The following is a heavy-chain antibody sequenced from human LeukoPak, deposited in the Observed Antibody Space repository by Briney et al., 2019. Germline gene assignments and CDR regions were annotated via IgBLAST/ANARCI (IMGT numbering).Heavy chain of an antibody. J-gene: IGHJ5*02. Sequence: GGSLRLSCAASGFTFSSYSMNWVHQAPREGLEWVSSISSSSSYIYYADSVKGRFTISRDNAKNSLYLQMNSLRAEDTAVYYCARPYCSGGSCRLADGFGPWGQGTLVTVSS. V-gene: IGHV3-21*01. CDR1: GFTFSSYS. D-gene: IGHD2-15*01. CDR2: ISSSSSYI. CDR3: ARPYCSGGSCRLADGFGP.